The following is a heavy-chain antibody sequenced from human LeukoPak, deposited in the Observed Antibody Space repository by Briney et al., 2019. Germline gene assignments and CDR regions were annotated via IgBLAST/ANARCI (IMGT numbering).Heavy chain of an antibody. CDR1: GFTFSGAW. CDR3: ATDVPGGSYPLDY. D-gene: IGHD1-26*01. Sequence: PGGSLRLSCAASGFTFSGAWMAYIRQAPGKGLEWIAHIKSKVDGGTTDYAAPVKGRFTISRDDSRNMLSLEMNSLKTEATAVYYCATDVPGGSYPLDYWGQGTPVTVSS. V-gene: IGHV3-15*01. J-gene: IGHJ4*02. CDR2: IKSKVDGGTT.